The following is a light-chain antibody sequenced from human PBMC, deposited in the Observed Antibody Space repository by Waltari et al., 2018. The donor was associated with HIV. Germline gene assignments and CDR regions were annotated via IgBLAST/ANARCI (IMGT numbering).Light chain of an antibody. V-gene: IGLV2-8*01. CDR1: SSDVGGYNY. CDR2: DVR. Sequence: QSALTQPPSASGSPGQSVTISCTGTSSDVGGYNYVSWYRQYPGNAPKLRINDVRKGPYGGPDRFSGSKSANTASLTVSGLQAEDEADYYCSSYAGSNILVFGGGTKLTVL. CDR3: SSYAGSNILV. J-gene: IGLJ3*02.